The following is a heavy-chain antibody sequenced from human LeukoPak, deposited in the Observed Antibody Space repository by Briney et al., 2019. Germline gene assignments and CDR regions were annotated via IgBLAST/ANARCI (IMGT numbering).Heavy chain of an antibody. CDR2: ITGSGSS. Sequence: GGSLRLSCAGTGFTFSTFAMTWVRQAPGKGLEWVSVITGSGSSYYADSVKGRFTISRDNSKSTLYLQMNSLRAEDSAVYFCAKGRESGWYAWLDPWGQGTLVTVSS. J-gene: IGHJ5*02. D-gene: IGHD6-19*01. V-gene: IGHV3-23*01. CDR3: AKGRESGWYAWLDP. CDR1: GFTFSTFA.